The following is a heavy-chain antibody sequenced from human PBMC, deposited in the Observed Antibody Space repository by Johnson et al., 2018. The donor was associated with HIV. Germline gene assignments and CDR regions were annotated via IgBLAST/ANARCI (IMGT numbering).Heavy chain of an antibody. CDR2: ISYDGSNK. V-gene: IGHV3-30*03. D-gene: IGHD5-24*01. CDR1: GFTFSTYG. J-gene: IGHJ3*02. Sequence: QVQLVESGGGVVQPGRSLRLSCAASGFTFSTYGMHWVRQAPGKGLGWVAFISYDGSNKYYADSVKGRFTISRDNSKNTLYLQMNSLRAEDTAVYYCMSRRGSPGARDAFDIWGQGTMVTVSS. CDR3: MSRRGSPGARDAFDI.